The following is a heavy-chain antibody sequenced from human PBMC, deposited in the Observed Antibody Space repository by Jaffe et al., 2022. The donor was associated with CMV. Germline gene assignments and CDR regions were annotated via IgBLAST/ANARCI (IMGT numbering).Heavy chain of an antibody. J-gene: IGHJ4*02. D-gene: IGHD3-9*01. Sequence: EVQLVQSGAEVKKPGESLKISCKGSGYSFTSYWIGWVRQMPGKGLEWMGIIWPGDSDTRYSPSFQGQVTVSADQSISTAYLQWSSVKASDTAMYYCARLWGDTGYYPYYFDFWGQGTLVTVSS. CDR2: IWPGDSDT. CDR3: ARLWGDTGYYPYYFDF. V-gene: IGHV5-51*01. CDR1: GYSFTSYW.